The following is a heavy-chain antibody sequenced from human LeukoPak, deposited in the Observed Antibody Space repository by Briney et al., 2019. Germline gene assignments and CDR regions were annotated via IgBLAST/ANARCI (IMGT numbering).Heavy chain of an antibody. CDR2: ISGSGGST. CDR3: AKDWERIFYYYGMDV. CDR1: GFTFSSYA. J-gene: IGHJ6*02. D-gene: IGHD2-15*01. Sequence: PGGSLRLSCAASGFTFSSYAMSWVRQAPGKGLEWVSAISGSGGSTYYADSVKGRFTISRDNSKNTLYLQMNSLRAEDTAVYYCAKDWERIFYYYGMDVWGQGTTVTVSS. V-gene: IGHV3-23*01.